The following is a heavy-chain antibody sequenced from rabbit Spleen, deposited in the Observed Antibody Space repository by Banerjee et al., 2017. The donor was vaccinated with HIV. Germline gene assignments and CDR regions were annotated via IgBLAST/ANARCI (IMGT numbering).Heavy chain of an antibody. CDR1: GVSFSMSSY. V-gene: IGHV1S40*01. CDR3: ARDTSSSFSSHGMDL. D-gene: IGHD1-1*01. J-gene: IGHJ6*01. CDR2: IDSGSSGFT. Sequence: QSLEESGGDLVKPGASLTLTCTASGVSFSMSSYMCWVRQAPGKGLEWIACIDSGSSGFTYFATWAIGRFTCSKTSSTTVTLQMTRLTAADTATYFCARDTSSSFSSHGMDLWGPGTLVTVS.